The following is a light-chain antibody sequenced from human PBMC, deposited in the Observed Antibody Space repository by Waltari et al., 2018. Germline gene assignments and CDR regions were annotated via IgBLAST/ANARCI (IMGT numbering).Light chain of an antibody. V-gene: IGLV4-69*01. Sequence: QLVLTQSPSASASLGALVKLTCTLSSGHSTNVIAWLQKRPEKGPRYLMKVNSDGSHNKGDEIPDRFSGSSSGAERYLTISSLQSEDEADYYCQTGGHGTWVFGGGTKLTVL. CDR2: VNSDGSH. CDR3: QTGGHGTWV. J-gene: IGLJ3*02. CDR1: SGHSTNV.